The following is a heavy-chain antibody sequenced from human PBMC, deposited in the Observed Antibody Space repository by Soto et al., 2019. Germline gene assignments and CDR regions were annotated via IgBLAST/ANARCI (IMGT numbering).Heavy chain of an antibody. CDR3: AREALRDWDALDV. Sequence: EVQLVESGGGLVQPGGSLRLSCSASGFTFSAHDIHWVRQTTGKRLEWVSAFTAAGNTYYAGSVKGRFTISRENAKNSLYLQMNNVRVGDTAFYYCAREALRDWDALDVWGQGTMVTVSS. CDR2: FTAAGNT. CDR1: GFTFSAHD. D-gene: IGHD3-9*01. J-gene: IGHJ3*01. V-gene: IGHV3-13*04.